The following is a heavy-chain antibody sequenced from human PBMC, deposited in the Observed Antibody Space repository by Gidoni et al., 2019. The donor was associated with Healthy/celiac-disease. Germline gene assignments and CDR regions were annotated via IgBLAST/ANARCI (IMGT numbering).Heavy chain of an antibody. CDR2: ISSSSSYI. Sequence: EVQLVESGGGLVKPGGSLRLSCAPSGFTFPSHRMNWVRQAPGKGLEWVSSISSSSSYIYYADSVKGRFTISRDNAKNSLYLQMNSLRAEDTAVYYCARASYYYDSSGHGFWYFDLWGRGTLVTVSS. CDR1: GFTFPSHR. D-gene: IGHD3-22*01. J-gene: IGHJ2*01. CDR3: ARASYYYDSSGHGFWYFDL. V-gene: IGHV3-21*01.